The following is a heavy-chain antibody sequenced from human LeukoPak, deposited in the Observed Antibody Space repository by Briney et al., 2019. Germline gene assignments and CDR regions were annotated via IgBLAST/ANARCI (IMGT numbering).Heavy chain of an antibody. V-gene: IGHV4-34*01. Sequence: PSETLSLTCAVYGGSFSGYYWSWIRQPPGKGLEWIGEINHSGSTNYNPSLRSRVTISVDTSKNQFSLKLSSVTAADTAVYYCARETEAGYFDYWGQGTLVTVSS. J-gene: IGHJ4*02. CDR2: INHSGST. CDR3: ARETEAGYFDY. D-gene: IGHD6-19*01. CDR1: GGSFSGYY.